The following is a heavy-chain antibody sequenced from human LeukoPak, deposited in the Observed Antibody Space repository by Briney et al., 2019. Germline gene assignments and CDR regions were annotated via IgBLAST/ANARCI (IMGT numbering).Heavy chain of an antibody. CDR3: ARAASMWGFFDY. J-gene: IGHJ4*02. CDR2: ITGSGGST. D-gene: IGHD2/OR15-2a*01. Sequence: PGGSLRLSCAVSGFTFSSYPMTWVRQAPGQGLEWVSTITGSGGSTYYADSVKGRLTISRDNSKNTLYLHLNTLRVGDTAVYYCARAASMWGFFDYWGQGTLVTVSS. V-gene: IGHV3-23*01. CDR1: GFTFSSYP.